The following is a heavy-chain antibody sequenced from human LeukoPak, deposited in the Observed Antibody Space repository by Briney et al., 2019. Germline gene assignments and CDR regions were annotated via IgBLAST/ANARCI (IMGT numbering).Heavy chain of an antibody. D-gene: IGHD2-2*01. CDR1: GYTFTSYA. CDR3: AREFVVVPAATHFGFDP. J-gene: IGHJ5*02. Sequence: ASVKVSCKASGYTFTSYAMHWVRQAPGQRLEWMGWINAGNGNTKYSQKFQGRVTITRDTSASTAYMELSSLRSEDTAVYYCAREFVVVPAATHFGFDPWGQGTLVTVSS. CDR2: INAGNGNT. V-gene: IGHV1-3*01.